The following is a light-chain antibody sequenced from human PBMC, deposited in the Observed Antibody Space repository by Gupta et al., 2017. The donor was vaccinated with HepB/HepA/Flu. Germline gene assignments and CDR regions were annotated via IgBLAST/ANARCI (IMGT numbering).Light chain of an antibody. CDR2: GNS. CDR1: SANIGAGYA. Sequence: QPVLTQPPSVSGAPGQRVTIPCTGSSANIGAGYAVHWCHQLPNTPPNLLFSGNSNRRSGVPDLFSGSSSGTSASLAITALPAVEEADYYCQSYDSSLSACVVFGGGTKLTVL. V-gene: IGLV1-40*01. CDR3: QSYDSSLSACVV. J-gene: IGLJ2*01.